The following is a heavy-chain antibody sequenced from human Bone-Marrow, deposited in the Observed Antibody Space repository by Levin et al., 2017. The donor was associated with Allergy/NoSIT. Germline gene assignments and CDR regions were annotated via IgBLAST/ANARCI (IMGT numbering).Heavy chain of an antibody. CDR1: GFTFSTSS. D-gene: IGHD4-17*01. CDR2: ISFDGSNA. J-gene: IGHJ4*02. Sequence: LSLTCAASGFTFSTSSLHWVRQPPGKGLEWLAVISFDGSNAYYADSLKGRFTISRDNSKNTLSLQVNSLRAEDTAVYFCARSYGDYEIDYWGQGTLVTVSS. CDR3: ARSYGDYEIDY. V-gene: IGHV3-30-3*01.